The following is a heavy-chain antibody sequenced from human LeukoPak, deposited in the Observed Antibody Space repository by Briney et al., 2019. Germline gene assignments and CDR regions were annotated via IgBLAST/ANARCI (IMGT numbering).Heavy chain of an antibody. CDR1: GYTFTGYY. Sequence: ASVKVSCKASGYTFTGYYMHWVRQAPGQGLEWMGWINPNSGGTKTAQTFQGRVTMTRDTSISTAYMELSRLRSDDTAVYFCAMSVLAGSGTFHYWGQGTLVTVSS. J-gene: IGHJ4*02. V-gene: IGHV1-2*02. D-gene: IGHD1-1*01. CDR3: AMSVLAGSGTFHY. CDR2: INPNSGGT.